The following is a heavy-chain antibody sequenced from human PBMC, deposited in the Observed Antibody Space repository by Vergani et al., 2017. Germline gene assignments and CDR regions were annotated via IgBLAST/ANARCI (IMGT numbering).Heavy chain of an antibody. CDR2: IIPIFDIA. CDR1: GGTFSSYT. V-gene: IGHV1-69*02. D-gene: IGHD3-10*01. J-gene: IGHJ4*02. Sequence: QVQLVQSGAEVKKPGSSVKVSCKASGGTFSSYTIIWVRQAPGQGLEWMGRIIPIFDIANYAQKFQGRVTITADKSTSTAYMELSSLRSEDTAVYYCATRMVRDSSFLDYWGQGTLVTGSS. CDR3: ATRMVRDSSFLDY.